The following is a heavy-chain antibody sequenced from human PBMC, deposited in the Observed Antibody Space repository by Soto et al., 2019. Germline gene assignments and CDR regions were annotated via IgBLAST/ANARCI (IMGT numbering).Heavy chain of an antibody. CDR1: GYTFTSQN. V-gene: IGHV1-46*01. D-gene: IGHD3-22*01. J-gene: IGHJ4*02. CDR2: INPSIGTT. Sequence: ASVKVSYKASGYTFTSQNRHWVGQAPGQGLEWMGVINPSIGTTTYAQKFQGRVTMTRDTSTSTVYMEVSSLRSEDTAVYYCASTRMIVAHFDYWGQGTLVTVSS. CDR3: ASTRMIVAHFDY.